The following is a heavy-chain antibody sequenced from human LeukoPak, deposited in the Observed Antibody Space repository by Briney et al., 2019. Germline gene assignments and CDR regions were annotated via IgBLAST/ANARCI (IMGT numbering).Heavy chain of an antibody. CDR2: ISGSGGST. Sequence: GGSLRLSCAASGFTFSSYAMSWVRQAPGKGLEWVSAISGSGGSTYYADSVKGRFTISRDNAKNSLYLQMNSLRAEDTAVYYCARGISKFIASPLDPLGYWGQGTLVTVSS. CDR1: GFTFSSYA. CDR3: ARGISKFIASPLDPLGY. J-gene: IGHJ4*02. V-gene: IGHV3-23*01. D-gene: IGHD6-13*01.